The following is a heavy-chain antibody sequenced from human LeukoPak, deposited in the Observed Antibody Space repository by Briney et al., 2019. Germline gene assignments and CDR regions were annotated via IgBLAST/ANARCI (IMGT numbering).Heavy chain of an antibody. CDR1: GGSISSSSYY. CDR2: IYYSGST. CDR3: ASKSLIGRYFDY. V-gene: IGHV4-39*07. J-gene: IGHJ4*02. Sequence: SETLSLTCTVSGGSISSSSYYWGWIRQPPGKGLEWIGSIYYSGSTYYNPSLKSRVTISVDTSKNQFSLKLSSVTAADTAVYYCASKSLIGRYFDYWGQGTLVTVSS. D-gene: IGHD2-21*01.